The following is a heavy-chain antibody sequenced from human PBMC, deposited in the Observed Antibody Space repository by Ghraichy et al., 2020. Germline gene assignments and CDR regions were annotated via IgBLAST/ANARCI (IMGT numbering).Heavy chain of an antibody. D-gene: IGHD3-10*01. Sequence: GGSLRLSCAASGFAFSNFGMHWVRQSPGKGLEWVAVISYDESNKYYADSVKGRFTISRDNSKNTLYLQMNSLRAEDTAVYYCAKAEWFGHLWCDYWGQGTLVTVSS. CDR3: AKAEWFGHLWCDY. V-gene: IGHV3-30*18. CDR1: GFAFSNFG. J-gene: IGHJ4*02. CDR2: ISYDESNK.